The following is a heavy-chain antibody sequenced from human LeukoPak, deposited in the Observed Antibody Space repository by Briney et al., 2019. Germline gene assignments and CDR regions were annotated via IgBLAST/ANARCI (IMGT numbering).Heavy chain of an antibody. D-gene: IGHD1-7*01. CDR1: GGSISSGSYY. CDR3: ARTNEGIAKTTRYYYYYMDV. Sequence: PSETLSLTCTVSGGSISSGSYYWSWFRQPAGKKLEWIGRIFSTGSTNYNPSLKSRIAMSVDMSKNQFSLKLNSVTAADTAVYFCARTNEGIAKTTRYYYYYMDVWGKGTTVTISS. CDR2: IFSTGST. J-gene: IGHJ6*03. V-gene: IGHV4-61*02.